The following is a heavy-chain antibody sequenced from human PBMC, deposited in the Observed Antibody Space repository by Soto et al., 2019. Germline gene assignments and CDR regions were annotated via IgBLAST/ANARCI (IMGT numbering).Heavy chain of an antibody. Sequence: QVQLVQSGAEVKKPGSSVKVSCKASGGTFSSYAISWVRQAPGQGLEWMGGIIPIFGTANYAQKFQGRVTITADESTRTAYMELSSLRSEDTAVYYCARAGQRERITYYYYYGMDVWGQGTTVTVSS. CDR2: IIPIFGTA. V-gene: IGHV1-69*01. D-gene: IGHD3-16*01. J-gene: IGHJ6*02. CDR3: ARAGQRERITYYYYYGMDV. CDR1: GGTFSSYA.